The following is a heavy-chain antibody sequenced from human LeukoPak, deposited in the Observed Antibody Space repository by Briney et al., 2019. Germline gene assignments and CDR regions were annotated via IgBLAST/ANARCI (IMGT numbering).Heavy chain of an antibody. D-gene: IGHD6-13*01. Sequence: GGSLRLSCAASGFTFSSYSMNWVRQAPGKGLGWVSSISSSSSYIYYADSVKGRFTISRDNAKNSLYLQMNSLRAEDTAVYYCAGGAGDYSSSWYWGQGTLVTVSS. CDR2: ISSSSSYI. J-gene: IGHJ4*02. CDR1: GFTFSSYS. V-gene: IGHV3-21*01. CDR3: AGGAGDYSSSWY.